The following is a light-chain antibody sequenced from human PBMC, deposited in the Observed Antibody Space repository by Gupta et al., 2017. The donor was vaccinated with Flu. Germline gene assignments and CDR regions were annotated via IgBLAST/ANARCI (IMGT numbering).Light chain of an antibody. V-gene: IGKV1-39*01. Sequence: DIQMTQSPSSLSASVGDRVTITCRASQTISRYLNWYQQKPGKAPKLLIYTASSLQSGVPSRFSGSGSGTDFTLTISSLQREDLASYYCQQSFSTPHTFGQGTNLEIK. CDR3: QQSFSTPHT. J-gene: IGKJ2*01. CDR1: QTISRY. CDR2: TAS.